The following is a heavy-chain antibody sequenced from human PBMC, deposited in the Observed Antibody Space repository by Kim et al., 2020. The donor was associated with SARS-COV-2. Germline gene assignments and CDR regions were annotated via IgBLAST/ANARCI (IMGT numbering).Heavy chain of an antibody. J-gene: IGHJ4*02. CDR2: ISDSGAYT. Sequence: GGSLRLSCAPSGFTFSTYAMSWVRQAPGKGLEWVSTISDSGAYTCYADSVKGRFTISRDNSKNTLYLQMNSLRTEDTAVYYCAKKFHYGSGGYLYYFDNWGQGTLVTVSS. CDR3: AKKFHYGSGGYLYYFDN. V-gene: IGHV3-23*01. CDR1: GFTFSTYA. D-gene: IGHD3-10*01.